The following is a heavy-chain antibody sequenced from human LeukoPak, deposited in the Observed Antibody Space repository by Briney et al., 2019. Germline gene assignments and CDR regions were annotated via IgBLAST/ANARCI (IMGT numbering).Heavy chain of an antibody. J-gene: IGHJ4*02. V-gene: IGHV1-46*01. CDR3: ARDLRGQYGTVHFDY. CDR2: INPSGGST. CDR1: GYTFTSYY. D-gene: IGHD3-10*01. Sequence: ASVKVSCKASGYTFTSYYMHWVRQAPGQGLEWMGIINPSGGSTSYAQKFQGRVTMTRDTSTSTVYMELSSLRSEDTAVYYCARDLRGQYGTVHFDYWGQGTLVTVSS.